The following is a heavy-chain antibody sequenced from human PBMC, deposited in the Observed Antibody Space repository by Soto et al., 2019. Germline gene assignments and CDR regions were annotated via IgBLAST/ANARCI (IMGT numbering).Heavy chain of an antibody. Sequence: SVKVSCKASGGTFSSYAISWLRQAPGQGLEWMGGIIPIFGTANYAQKFQGRVTITADESTSTAYMELSSLRSEDTAVYYCARPLSPALDSNSHRYPHYYYYYYGMDVWGQGTTVTVSS. CDR3: ARPLSPALDSNSHRYPHYYYYYYGMDV. D-gene: IGHD4-4*01. J-gene: IGHJ6*02. V-gene: IGHV1-69*13. CDR2: IIPIFGTA. CDR1: GGTFSSYA.